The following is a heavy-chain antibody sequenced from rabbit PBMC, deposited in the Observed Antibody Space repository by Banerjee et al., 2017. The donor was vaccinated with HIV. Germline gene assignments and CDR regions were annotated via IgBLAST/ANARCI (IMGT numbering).Heavy chain of an antibody. D-gene: IGHD1-1*01. CDR2: IYTSSVST. J-gene: IGHJ4*01. Sequence: QSLEESGGDLVKPGASLTLTCTASGFDFSSSYYMCWVRQAPGKGLEWIGCIYTSSVSTYYASWAKGRFTVSKTSSTTVTLQMTSLTAADTATYFCVRGLISGRGYYLNLWGPGTLVTVS. V-gene: IGHV1S40*01. CDR1: GFDFSSSYY. CDR3: VRGLISGRGYYLNL.